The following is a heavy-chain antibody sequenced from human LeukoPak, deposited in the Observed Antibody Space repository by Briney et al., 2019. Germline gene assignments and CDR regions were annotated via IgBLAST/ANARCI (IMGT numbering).Heavy chain of an antibody. J-gene: IGHJ4*02. Sequence: SETLSLTCTVSGGSISSGGYYWSWIRQPPGKGLEWIGYIYHSGSTYYNPSLKSRVTISVDRSKNQFSLKLSSVTAADTAVYYCAGAGSWYSFDYWGQGTLVTVSS. D-gene: IGHD1-26*01. CDR2: IYHSGST. CDR3: AGAGSWYSFDY. CDR1: GGSISSGGYY. V-gene: IGHV4-30-2*01.